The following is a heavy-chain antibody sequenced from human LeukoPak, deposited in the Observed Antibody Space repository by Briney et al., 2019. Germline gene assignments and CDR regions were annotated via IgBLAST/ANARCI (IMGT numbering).Heavy chain of an antibody. V-gene: IGHV1-3*01. D-gene: IGHD3-3*01. Sequence: GASVKVSCTASGYTFTNYAVNWLRQAPGQRLEWMGWINAGNGDTKFSQNYQARVTITRDASASTAYMELSSLTSEDTAVYFCARGLWSAHRREYYFDSWAREPWSPSPQ. CDR2: INAGNGDT. CDR1: GYTFTNYA. J-gene: IGHJ4*02. CDR3: ARGLWSAHRREYYFDS.